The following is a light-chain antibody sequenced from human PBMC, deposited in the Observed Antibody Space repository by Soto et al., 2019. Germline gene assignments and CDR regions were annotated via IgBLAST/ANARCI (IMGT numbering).Light chain of an antibody. V-gene: IGLV6-57*04. CDR2: EDN. J-gene: IGLJ2*01. CDR3: QSYDSSNHCVV. CDR1: SGSIASNY. Sequence: NFMLTQPHSVSESPGKTVTISCTRSSGSIASNYVQWYQQRPGSAPTTVIYEDNQRPSGVPDRFSGSIDSSSNSASLTISGLKTEDEADYCCQSYDSSNHCVVFGGGTKLTVL.